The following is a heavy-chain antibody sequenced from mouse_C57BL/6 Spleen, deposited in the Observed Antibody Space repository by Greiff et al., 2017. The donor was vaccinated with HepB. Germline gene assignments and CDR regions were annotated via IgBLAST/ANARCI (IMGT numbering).Heavy chain of an antibody. D-gene: IGHD2-4*01. Sequence: QVQLKESGAELVKPGASVKMSCKASGYTFTSYWITWVKQRPGQGLEWIGDIYPGSGSTNYNEKFKSKATLTVDTSSSTAYMQLSSLTSEDSAVYYCAREGDYDYDGPFAYWGQGTLVTVSA. CDR2: IYPGSGST. J-gene: IGHJ3*01. CDR1: GYTFTSYW. V-gene: IGHV1-55*01. CDR3: AREGDYDYDGPFAY.